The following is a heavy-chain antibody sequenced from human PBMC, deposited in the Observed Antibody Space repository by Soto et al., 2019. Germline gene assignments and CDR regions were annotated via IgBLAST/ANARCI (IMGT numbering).Heavy chain of an antibody. J-gene: IGHJ5*02. CDR3: AREGPDFWSGYYTGGKPGDNWFDP. V-gene: IGHV1-3*01. Sequence: ASVKVSCKASGYTFTSYAMHWVRQAPGQRLEWMGWINAGNGNTKYSQKFQGRVTITRDTSASTAYMELSSLRSEDTAVYYCAREGPDFWSGYYTGGKPGDNWFDPWGQGTLVTVSS. D-gene: IGHD3-3*01. CDR2: INAGNGNT. CDR1: GYTFTSYA.